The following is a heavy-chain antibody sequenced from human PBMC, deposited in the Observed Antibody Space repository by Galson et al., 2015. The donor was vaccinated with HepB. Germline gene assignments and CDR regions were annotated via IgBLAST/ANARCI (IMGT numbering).Heavy chain of an antibody. D-gene: IGHD6-19*01. CDR2: ISGSGGST. Sequence: SLRLSCAASGFTFSSYAMSWVRQAPGKGLEWVSAISGSGGSTYYADSVKGRFTISRDNSKNTLYLQMNSLRAEDTAVYYCAKAGPRGAVAPDLYNWFDPWGQGTLVTVSS. V-gene: IGHV3-23*01. J-gene: IGHJ5*02. CDR3: AKAGPRGAVAPDLYNWFDP. CDR1: GFTFSSYA.